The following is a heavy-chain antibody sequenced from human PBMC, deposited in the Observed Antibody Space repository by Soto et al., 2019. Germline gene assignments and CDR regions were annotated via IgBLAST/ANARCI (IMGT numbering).Heavy chain of an antibody. CDR3: ARDRTGIPGGYYYGMDV. Sequence: SETLSLTCTVSGGSVSSGSYYWSWIRQPPGKGLEWIGYIYYSGSTNYNPSLKSRVTISVDTSKNQFSLKLSSVTAADTAVYYCARDRTGIPGGYYYGMDVWGQGTTVTVSS. V-gene: IGHV4-61*01. CDR1: GGSVSSGSYY. CDR2: IYYSGST. D-gene: IGHD1-1*01. J-gene: IGHJ6*02.